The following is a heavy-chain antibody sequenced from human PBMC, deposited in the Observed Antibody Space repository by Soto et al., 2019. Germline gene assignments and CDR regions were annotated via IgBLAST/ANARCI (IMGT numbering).Heavy chain of an antibody. Sequence: ASVKVSCKASGYTFTGYYMYWVRQAPGQGLEWMGWINPNSGGTNYAQKFQGWVXMTRDTSISTAYMELSRLRSDDTAVYYCARDQGIAAAGTGLYYYYGMDVWGQGTLVTVSS. D-gene: IGHD6-13*01. CDR3: ARDQGIAAAGTGLYYYYGMDV. CDR2: INPNSGGT. J-gene: IGHJ6*02. CDR1: GYTFTGYY. V-gene: IGHV1-2*04.